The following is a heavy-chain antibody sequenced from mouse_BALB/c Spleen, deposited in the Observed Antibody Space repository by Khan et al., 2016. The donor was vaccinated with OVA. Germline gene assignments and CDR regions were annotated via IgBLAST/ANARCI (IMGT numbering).Heavy chain of an antibody. V-gene: IGHV9-3-1*01. CDR3: ARGGRRAMDY. CDR2: IYTYTGEP. CDR1: GYTITNYG. Sequence: QSQLVQSGPDLKKPGETVKISCKASGYTITNYGINWVKQAPGKGLKWMGWIYTYTGEPTYADDFKGRFAFSLETSARTAYLQINNLKNEDTATYFCARGGRRAMDYWGQGTSVTVSS. D-gene: IGHD3-3*01. J-gene: IGHJ4*01.